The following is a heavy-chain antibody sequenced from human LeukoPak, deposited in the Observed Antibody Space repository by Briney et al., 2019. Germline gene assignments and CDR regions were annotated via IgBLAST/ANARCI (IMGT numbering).Heavy chain of an antibody. D-gene: IGHD4-17*01. CDR1: GGSISSSYY. V-gene: IGHV4-61*01. CDR2: IYYSGST. J-gene: IGHJ4*02. Sequence: SETLSLTCAVSGGSISSSYYWSWIRQPPGKGLEWIGYIYYSGSTNYNPSLKSRVTISVDTSKNQFSLKLSSVTAADTAVYYCARDGTVTPFDYWGQGTLVTVSS. CDR3: ARDGTVTPFDY.